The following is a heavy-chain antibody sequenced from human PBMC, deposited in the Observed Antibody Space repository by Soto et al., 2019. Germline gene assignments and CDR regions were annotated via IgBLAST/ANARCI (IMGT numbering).Heavy chain of an antibody. CDR3: ATIDDIVLVPASIGNYYYGMDV. CDR1: GFTFSSYW. CDR2: IKQDGSEK. D-gene: IGHD2-2*01. Sequence: EVQLVESGGGLVQPGGSLRLSCAASGFTFSSYWMNWVRQAPGKGLEWVANIKQDGSEKYYVDSVKGRFTISRDNSENSLYLQMNSLRAGDTAVYYCATIDDIVLVPASIGNYYYGMDVWGQGTTVTVSS. V-gene: IGHV3-7*01. J-gene: IGHJ6*02.